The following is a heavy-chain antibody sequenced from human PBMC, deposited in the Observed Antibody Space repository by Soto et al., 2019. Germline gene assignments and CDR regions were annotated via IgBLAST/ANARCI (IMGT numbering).Heavy chain of an antibody. CDR1: GGSISSYY. J-gene: IGHJ4*02. Sequence: PSETLSLTCTVSGGSISSYYWSWIRQPPGKGLEWIGYIYYSGSTNYNPSLKSRVTISVDTSKNQFSLKLSSVTAADTAVYYCARSEGVMGFDYWGQGTLVTVSS. V-gene: IGHV4-59*01. CDR2: IYYSGST. D-gene: IGHD2-21*01. CDR3: ARSEGVMGFDY.